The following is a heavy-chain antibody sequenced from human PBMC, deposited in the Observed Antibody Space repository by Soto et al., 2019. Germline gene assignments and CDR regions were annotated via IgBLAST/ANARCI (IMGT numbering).Heavy chain of an antibody. J-gene: IGHJ3*02. CDR2: IYYRGST. V-gene: IGHV4-31*03. CDR3: ARDGYDSSAFDI. Sequence: QVQLQESGPGLVKPSQPLSLTCTVSCGSISSGGYYWSWIRQHPGKCLEWIGYIYYRGSTYYNPSLKSRVTISVETSKNRFSLKLSSVTAGDTAVYYCARDGYDSSAFDIWGQGTMVTVSS. CDR1: CGSISSGGYY. D-gene: IGHD3-22*01.